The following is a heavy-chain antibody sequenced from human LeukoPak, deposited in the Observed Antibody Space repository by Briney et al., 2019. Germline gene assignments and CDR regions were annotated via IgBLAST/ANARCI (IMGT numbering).Heavy chain of an antibody. V-gene: IGHV1-69*13. J-gene: IGHJ4*02. CDR2: IIPVFGTA. D-gene: IGHD3-3*01. CDR3: ARDRSITIFGVVAGYLDY. Sequence: SVKVSCKASGYTFTSYAISWVRQAPGQGLEWMGGIIPVFGTANYAQKFQGRVTITADESTSTAYMELSSLRSEDTAVYYCARDRSITIFGVVAGYLDYWGQGTLVTVPS. CDR1: GYTFTSYA.